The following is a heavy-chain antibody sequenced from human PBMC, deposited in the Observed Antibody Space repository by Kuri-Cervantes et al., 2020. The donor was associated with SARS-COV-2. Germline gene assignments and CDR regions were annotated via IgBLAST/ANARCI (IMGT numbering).Heavy chain of an antibody. CDR3: ARGLYSAEYCSGGSCYNWFDP. D-gene: IGHD2-15*01. V-gene: IGHV1-46*01. J-gene: IGHJ5*02. Sequence: SVKVSCKASGYTFTSYYIHWVRQAPGQGLEWMGIIHPTTGDTTYAQKFQGRVSMTRDTSTSTVYMELSSVRSEDTAVYYCARGLYSAEYCSGGSCYNWFDPWGQGTLVTVSS. CDR1: GYTFTSYY. CDR2: IHPTTGDT.